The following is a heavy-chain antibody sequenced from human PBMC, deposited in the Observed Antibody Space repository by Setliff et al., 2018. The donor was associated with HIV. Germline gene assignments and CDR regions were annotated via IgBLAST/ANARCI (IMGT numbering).Heavy chain of an antibody. J-gene: IGHJ6*03. CDR1: GGTFSSYP. D-gene: IGHD3-22*01. CDR3: ARGRNYDSSGYGDYYYYMDV. CDR2: IIPIFGTT. V-gene: IGHV1-69*01. Sequence: VKVSCKASGGTFSSYPISWVRQAPGQGLEWMGGIIPIFGTTHYAQKFQGRVTVTADESTSTAYMQLSSLRSDDTAVYYCARGRNYDSSGYGDYYYYMDVWGKGTTVTV.